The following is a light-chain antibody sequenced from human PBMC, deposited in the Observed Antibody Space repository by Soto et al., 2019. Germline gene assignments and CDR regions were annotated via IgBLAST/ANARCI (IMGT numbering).Light chain of an antibody. Sequence: QSLLTQPASVSGTPGQSITISCTGTSSDVGGYNYVSWYQHHPGKDPKLMIFDVSNRPSGVSKRFSGSKSGNTASLTISGLQPEDEADYYCSSYTTSNTRQIVFGTGTKVTVL. V-gene: IGLV2-14*03. CDR1: SSDVGGYNY. CDR3: SSYTTSNTRQIV. J-gene: IGLJ1*01. CDR2: DVS.